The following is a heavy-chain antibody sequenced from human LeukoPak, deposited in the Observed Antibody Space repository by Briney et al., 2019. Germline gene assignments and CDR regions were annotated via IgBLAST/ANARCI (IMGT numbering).Heavy chain of an antibody. Sequence: SETLSLTCTVSGASISRDYWTWIRQPPGKGLEWIGEINHSGSTNYNPSLKSRVTISVDTSKNQFSLKLSSVTAADTAVYYCARQQLVCFDYWGQGTLVTVSS. V-gene: IGHV4-34*01. CDR3: ARQQLVCFDY. D-gene: IGHD6-13*01. CDR2: INHSGST. J-gene: IGHJ4*02. CDR1: GASISRDY.